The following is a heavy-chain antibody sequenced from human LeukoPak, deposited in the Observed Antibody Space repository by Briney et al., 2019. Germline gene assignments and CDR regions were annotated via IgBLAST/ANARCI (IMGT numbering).Heavy chain of an antibody. CDR3: ARSGSRYDSSGYYPNWFDP. CDR2: IIPILGIA. D-gene: IGHD3-22*01. CDR1: GGTFSSYA. Sequence: SVKVSCKASGGTFSSYAISWVRQAPGQGLEWMGRIIPILGIANYAQKFQGRVTITADKSTSTAYMELSSLRSEDTAVYYCARSGSRYDSSGYYPNWFDPWGQGTLVTVSS. V-gene: IGHV1-69*04. J-gene: IGHJ5*02.